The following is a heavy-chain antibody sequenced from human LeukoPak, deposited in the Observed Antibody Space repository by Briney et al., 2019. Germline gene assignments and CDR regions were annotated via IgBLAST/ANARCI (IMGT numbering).Heavy chain of an antibody. Sequence: SETQSLTRTVSGGSISSYYWSWIRQPPGKGLEWIGEINHSGSTNYNPSLKSRVTISVDTSKNQFSLKLSSVTAADTAVYYCARISYYYYGMDVWGQGTTVTVSS. J-gene: IGHJ6*02. CDR1: GGSISSYY. CDR2: INHSGST. CDR3: ARISYYYYGMDV. V-gene: IGHV4-34*01.